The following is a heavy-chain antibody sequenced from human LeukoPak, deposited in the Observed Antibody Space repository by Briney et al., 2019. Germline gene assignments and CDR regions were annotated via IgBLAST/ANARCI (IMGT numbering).Heavy chain of an antibody. Sequence: PSETLSLTCTVSGGSISSGSYYWSWIRQPAGKGLEWIGRIYTSGSTNYNPSLKSRVTISVDTSKNQFSLKLSSVTAADTAVYYCARTPPRELAFDYWGQGTLVTVSS. D-gene: IGHD6-6*01. J-gene: IGHJ4*02. CDR2: IYTSGST. V-gene: IGHV4-61*02. CDR3: ARTPPRELAFDY. CDR1: GGSISSGSYY.